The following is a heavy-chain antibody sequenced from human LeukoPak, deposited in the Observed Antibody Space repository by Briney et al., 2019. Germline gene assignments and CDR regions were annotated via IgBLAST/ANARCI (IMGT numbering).Heavy chain of an antibody. CDR1: GGSLNSHY. Sequence: KPSETLSLTCTVSGGSLNSHYWAWIRQPPGKGLEWIGYIYYNGNTNYNPSLKSPVTISVDTSKNQFSLRLISVTAADTAVYYCARQTGRFDPWGQGTLVTVSS. V-gene: IGHV4-59*11. CDR2: IYYNGNT. CDR3: ARQTGRFDP. J-gene: IGHJ5*02.